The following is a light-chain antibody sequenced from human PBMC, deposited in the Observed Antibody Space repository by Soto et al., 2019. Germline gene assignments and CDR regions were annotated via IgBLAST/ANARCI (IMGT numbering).Light chain of an antibody. Sequence: QSALTQPRSVSGSPGQSVTISCTGTSSDVGGCNYVSWYQQHPGKAPKLIIYDVTKRPSGVPDRFSGSKSGNTASLTISGLQAEDESDYHCCPYAGSYVLVFGGGTKLTVL. CDR3: CPYAGSYVLV. CDR2: DVT. V-gene: IGLV2-11*01. CDR1: SSDVGGCNY. J-gene: IGLJ2*01.